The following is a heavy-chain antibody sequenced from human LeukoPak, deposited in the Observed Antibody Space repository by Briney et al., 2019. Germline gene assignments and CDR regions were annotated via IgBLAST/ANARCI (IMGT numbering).Heavy chain of an antibody. CDR1: GFTFSSYG. Sequence: GRSLRLSCAASGFTFSSYGMHWVRQAPGKGLEWVAVIWYDGSNKYYADSVKGRFTISRDNSKNTLYLQMNSLRAEDTAVYYCAREVHYYDSSGLKYWGQGTLVTVSS. CDR2: IWYDGSNK. CDR3: AREVHYYDSSGLKY. D-gene: IGHD3-22*01. J-gene: IGHJ4*02. V-gene: IGHV3-33*01.